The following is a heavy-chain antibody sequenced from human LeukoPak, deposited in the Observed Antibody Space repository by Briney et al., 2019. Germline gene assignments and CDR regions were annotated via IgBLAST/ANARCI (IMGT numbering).Heavy chain of an antibody. CDR3: ARPRNLENAYWYFDL. CDR1: GGSISSSNW. D-gene: IGHD1-14*01. J-gene: IGHJ2*01. V-gene: IGHV4-4*02. CDR2: IYHSGST. Sequence: SGTLSLTCAVSGGSISSSNWWSWVRQPPGKGLEWIGEIYHSGSTNYNPSLKSRVTISVDTSKNQFSLKLSSVTAADTAVYYCARPRNLENAYWYFDLWGRGTLVTVSS.